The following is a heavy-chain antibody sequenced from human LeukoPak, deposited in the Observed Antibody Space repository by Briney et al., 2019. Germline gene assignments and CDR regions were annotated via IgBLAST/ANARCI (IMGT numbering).Heavy chain of an antibody. Sequence: GGSLRLSCAASGFSFSSYAMSWVRQGPGKGLEWVSTISGSGGTSYYADSVKGRFTISRDNSKNTLYLQMNSLRAEDTAVYYCAKDPWSRADSTSCYDYWGLGTLVTVSS. CDR1: GFSFSSYA. CDR3: AKDPWSRADSTSCYDY. CDR2: ISGSGGTS. V-gene: IGHV3-23*01. D-gene: IGHD2-2*01. J-gene: IGHJ4*02.